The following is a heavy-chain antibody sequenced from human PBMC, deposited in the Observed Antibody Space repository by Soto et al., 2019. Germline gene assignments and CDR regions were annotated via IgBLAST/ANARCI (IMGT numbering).Heavy chain of an antibody. Sequence: ASVKVSGKASGYLFTAYSMHWVRLAPGEGLEWMGVVNPSGGSTKYAQNFQGRVTMTRDTSTTTIYMELSSLRSDDTAIYYCAREENCSGGTCYSESLHRWGQGTLVTVYS. CDR1: GYLFTAYS. V-gene: IGHV1-46*01. CDR2: VNPSGGST. D-gene: IGHD2-15*01. J-gene: IGHJ1*01. CDR3: AREENCSGGTCYSESLHR.